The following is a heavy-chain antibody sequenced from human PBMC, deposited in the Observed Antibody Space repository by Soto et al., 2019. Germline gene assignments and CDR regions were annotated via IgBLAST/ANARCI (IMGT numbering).Heavy chain of an antibody. CDR3: ERDLRLLAGQRRQTADQYYYDMDV. V-gene: IGHV1-69*06. CDR1: GGFFSSYA. D-gene: IGHD2-15*01. J-gene: IGHJ6*02. CDR2: IVPIFGTA. Sequence: QVQLVQSGAEVKKPGSSVKVSCRSSGGFFSSYALSWVRRAPGQGLEWMGGIVPIFGTADYAQKFQGRVTITADKSTNTAYMELSSLTSEDTAVYYCERDLRLLAGQRRQTADQYYYDMDVWGQGTTVTVSS.